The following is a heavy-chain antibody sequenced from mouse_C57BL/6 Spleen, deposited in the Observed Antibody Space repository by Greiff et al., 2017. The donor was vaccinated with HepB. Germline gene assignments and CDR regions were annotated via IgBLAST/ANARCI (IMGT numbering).Heavy chain of an antibody. J-gene: IGHJ3*01. Sequence: EVMLVESGGGLVQPKGSLKLSCAASGFSFNTYAMNWVRQAPGKGLEWVARIRSKSNNYATYYADSVKDRFTISRDDLESMLYLQMNNLKTEDTAMYYGVRQGYDYDKGAWFAYWGQGTLVTVSA. CDR3: VRQGYDYDKGAWFAY. CDR2: IRSKSNNYAT. V-gene: IGHV10-1*01. D-gene: IGHD2-4*01. CDR1: GFSFNTYA.